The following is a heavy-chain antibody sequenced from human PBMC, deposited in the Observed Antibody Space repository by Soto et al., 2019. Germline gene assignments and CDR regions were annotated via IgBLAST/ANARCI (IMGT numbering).Heavy chain of an antibody. CDR3: ARSKVLTYYYDSSGYPNPFDY. CDR1: GGSISSYY. Sequence: SETLSLTCTVSGGSISSYYWSWIRQPPGRGLEWIGYIYYSGSTNYNPSLKSRVTISVDTSKNQFSLKLSSVTAADTAVYYCARSKVLTYYYDSSGYPNPFDYWGQGTLVTVSS. V-gene: IGHV4-59*01. CDR2: IYYSGST. J-gene: IGHJ4*02. D-gene: IGHD3-22*01.